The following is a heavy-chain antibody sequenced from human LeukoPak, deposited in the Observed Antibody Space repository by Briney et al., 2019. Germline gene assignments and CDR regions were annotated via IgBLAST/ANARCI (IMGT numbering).Heavy chain of an antibody. J-gene: IGHJ6*03. CDR1: GFTFSSYS. CDR3: ARVSVGVYYMDV. Sequence: QSGGTLRLSCAASGFTFSSYSMNWVRQAPGEGLEWVSYISSLSGTIYYADSVKGRFTISRDNAKNSLYLQMDSLRAEDTAVYYCARVSVGVYYMDVWGKGTTVTISS. CDR2: ISSLSGTI. V-gene: IGHV3-48*01.